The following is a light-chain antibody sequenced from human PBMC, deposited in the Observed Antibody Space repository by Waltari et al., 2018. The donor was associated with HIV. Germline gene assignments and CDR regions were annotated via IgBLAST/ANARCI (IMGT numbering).Light chain of an antibody. CDR2: EVT. J-gene: IGLJ2*01. CDR1: NSDVVAYNY. CDR3: SSYTITTAIV. V-gene: IGLV2-14*01. Sequence: QSALTQPASVSGSPGQSIPISCTGTNSDVVAYNYVPWYQQHPGKAPKLLIYEVTNRPPGISNRFSGSKSGNTASMTISGLQPEDEADYYCSSYTITTAIVFGGGTKLTVL.